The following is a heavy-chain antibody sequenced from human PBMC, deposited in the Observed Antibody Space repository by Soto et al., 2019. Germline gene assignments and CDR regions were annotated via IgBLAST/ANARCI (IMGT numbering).Heavy chain of an antibody. CDR3: ARHSPSHDYGDYASYWFDP. J-gene: IGHJ5*02. D-gene: IGHD4-17*01. Sequence: SETLSLTCTVSGGSISSYYWSWIRQPPGKGLEWIGYIYYSGSTNYNPSLKSRVTISVDTSKNQFSLKLSSVTAADTAVYYCARHSPSHDYGDYASYWFDPWGQGTLVTVSS. V-gene: IGHV4-59*08. CDR2: IYYSGST. CDR1: GGSISSYY.